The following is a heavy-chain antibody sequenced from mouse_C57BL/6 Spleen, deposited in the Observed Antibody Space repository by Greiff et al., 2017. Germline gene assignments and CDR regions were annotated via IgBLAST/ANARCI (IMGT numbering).Heavy chain of an antibody. J-gene: IGHJ1*03. Sequence: VHVKQSGPELVKPGASVKISCKASGYSFTGYYMNWVKQSPEKSLEWIGEINPSTGGTTYNQKFKAKATLTVDKSSSTAYMQLKSLTSEDSAVYYCARITTVVGYFDVWGTGTTVTVSS. CDR2: INPSTGGT. CDR1: GYSFTGYY. CDR3: ARITTVVGYFDV. D-gene: IGHD1-1*01. V-gene: IGHV1-42*01.